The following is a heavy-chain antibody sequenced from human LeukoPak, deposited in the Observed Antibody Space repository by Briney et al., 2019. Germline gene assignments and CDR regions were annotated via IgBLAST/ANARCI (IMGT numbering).Heavy chain of an antibody. D-gene: IGHD4-17*01. CDR3: ACLRGPSDY. J-gene: IGHJ4*02. V-gene: IGHV3-23*01. CDR2: ISGSGGNT. CDR1: GFTFRSYA. Sequence: GGSLRLSCATSGFTFRSYAMSWVRQAPGKGLEWVSSISGSGGNTYYADSVKGRFTISRDNTKNSLYLQMDSLTADDTAVYFCACLRGPSDYWGQGTLVTVSS.